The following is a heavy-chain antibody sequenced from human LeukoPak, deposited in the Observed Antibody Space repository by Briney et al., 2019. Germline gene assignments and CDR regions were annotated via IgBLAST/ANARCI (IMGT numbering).Heavy chain of an antibody. V-gene: IGHV5-10-1*01. J-gene: IGHJ4*02. Sequence: GESLKISCKGSGYSFTSYWISWVRQMPGKGLEWMGRIDPSDSYTNYSPSFHGHVTISADKSISTAYLQWSSLKASDTAMYYCARHGGSSWYYFDYWGQGTLVTVSS. CDR3: ARHGGSSWYYFDY. CDR1: GYSFTSYW. D-gene: IGHD6-13*01. CDR2: IDPSDSYT.